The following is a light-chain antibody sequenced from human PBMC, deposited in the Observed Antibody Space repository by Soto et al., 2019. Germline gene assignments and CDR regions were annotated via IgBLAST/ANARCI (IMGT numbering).Light chain of an antibody. CDR1: SSNIGAGYD. CDR2: GNS. CDR3: QSYDTSLTGRV. V-gene: IGLV1-40*01. Sequence: QSVPTQPPSVSGAPGQRVTISCSGSSSNIGAGYDLHWYQQVPGTAHKLLIYGNSNRPSGVPDRFSGSKSGTSASLAITGLQAEDEADYYCQSYDTSLTGRVFGGGTKLTVL. J-gene: IGLJ3*02.